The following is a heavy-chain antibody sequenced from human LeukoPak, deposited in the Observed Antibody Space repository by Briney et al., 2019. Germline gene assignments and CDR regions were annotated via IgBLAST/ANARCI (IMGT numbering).Heavy chain of an antibody. J-gene: IGHJ5*02. V-gene: IGHV3-48*01. CDR3: ARVQLNYDILTGYYKEAYNWFDP. CDR1: GFTFSSYS. Sequence: GGSLRLSCAASGFTFSSYSMNWVRQAPGKGLEWVSYISSSSSTIYYADSVKGRFTISRDNAKNSLYLQMNGLRAEDTAVYYCARVQLNYDILTGYYKEAYNWFDPWGQGTLVTVSS. CDR2: ISSSSSTI. D-gene: IGHD3-9*01.